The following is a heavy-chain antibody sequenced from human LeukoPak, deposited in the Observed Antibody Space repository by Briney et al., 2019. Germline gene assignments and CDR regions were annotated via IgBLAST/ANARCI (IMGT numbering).Heavy chain of an antibody. CDR3: ARVEGGATLYYFDY. D-gene: IGHD1-26*01. J-gene: IGHJ4*02. V-gene: IGHV1-46*01. CDR2: INPSGGST. Sequence: ASVKVSCKASGYIYTSYYMHWVRQAPGQGLEWMGVINPSGGSTSYAQKFQGRGTMTRDTSTSTVYMELSSLRSEDTAVYYCARVEGGATLYYFDYWGQGTLVTVSS. CDR1: GYIYTSYY.